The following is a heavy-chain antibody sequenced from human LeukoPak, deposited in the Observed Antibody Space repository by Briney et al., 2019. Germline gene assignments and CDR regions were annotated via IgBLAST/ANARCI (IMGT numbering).Heavy chain of an antibody. CDR1: GYTFTSYD. J-gene: IGHJ6*03. CDR3: ARVGSSSGWYYYHMDV. D-gene: IGHD6-19*01. V-gene: IGHV1-8*03. Sequence: ASVKVSCKASGYTFTSYDINWVRQATGQGLEWMGWMNPNSGNTGYAQKFQGRVTITRNTSISTAYMELSSLRSEDTAVYYCARVGSSSGWYYYHMDVWGKGTTVTVSS. CDR2: MNPNSGNT.